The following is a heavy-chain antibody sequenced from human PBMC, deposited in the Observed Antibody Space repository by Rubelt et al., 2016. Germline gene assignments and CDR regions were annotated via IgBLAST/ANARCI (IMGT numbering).Heavy chain of an antibody. CDR2: IYYSGST. CDR1: GGSISSYY. V-gene: IGHV4-59*08. J-gene: IGHJ5*02. CDR3: ARLPGISWFDP. Sequence: QLQESGPGLVKPSETLSLTCTVSGGSISSYYWSWIQQPPGKGLEWIRYIYYSGSTSYNPSLKGRVTISVDTTKNQFSLNLRSVTAAETAVYYCARLPGISWFDPWGQGTLVTVSS. D-gene: IGHD2-15*01.